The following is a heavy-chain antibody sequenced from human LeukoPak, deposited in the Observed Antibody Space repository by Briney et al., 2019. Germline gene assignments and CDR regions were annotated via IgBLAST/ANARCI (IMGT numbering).Heavy chain of an antibody. J-gene: IGHJ6*03. CDR2: IYYSGST. CDR1: GGSISSYY. CDR3: GRGYGSGTVLV. V-gene: IGHV4-59*08. Sequence: NTSETLSLTCTVSGGSISSYYWSWIRQPPGKGLEWIGYIYYSGSTNYNPSLKSRVTISVDTSKNQFSLKLSSVTAADTAVYYCGRGYGSGTVLVWGKGTTVTVSS. D-gene: IGHD3-10*01.